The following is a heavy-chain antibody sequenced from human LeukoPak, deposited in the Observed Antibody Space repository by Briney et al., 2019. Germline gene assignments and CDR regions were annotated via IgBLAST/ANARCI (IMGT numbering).Heavy chain of an antibody. CDR2: INHSGST. Sequence: PSETLSLTCAVYGGSFSGYYWSWIRQPPGEGLQRIGEINHSGSTNYNPSLKSRVTISVDTSKNQFSLKLSSVTAADTAVYYCARGSENYYDSSGLDYWGQGTLVTVSS. J-gene: IGHJ4*02. D-gene: IGHD3-22*01. CDR1: GGSFSGYY. CDR3: ARGSENYYDSSGLDY. V-gene: IGHV4-34*01.